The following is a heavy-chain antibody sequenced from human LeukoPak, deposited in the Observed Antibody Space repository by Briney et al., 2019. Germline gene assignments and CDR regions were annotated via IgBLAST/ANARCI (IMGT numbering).Heavy chain of an antibody. CDR3: ARGVYGAYFDF. D-gene: IGHD4-17*01. Sequence: SETLSLTCTVSGGSISSYYWSWLRQPPGKGLEWIAYRQSNGYTEYYPSLMSRVTISLDTSKRQLSLKLTSVTAADTAVYYCARGVYGAYFDFWGQGTLVTVSS. CDR2: RQSNGYT. J-gene: IGHJ4*02. CDR1: GGSISSYY. V-gene: IGHV4-59*01.